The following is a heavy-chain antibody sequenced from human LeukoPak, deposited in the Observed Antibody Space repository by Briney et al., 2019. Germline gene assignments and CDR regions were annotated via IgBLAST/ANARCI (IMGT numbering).Heavy chain of an antibody. CDR3: ARLYSNYVWVLYEAAFDY. V-gene: IGHV1-2*02. CDR1: GYTFTGYY. Sequence: ASVKVSCKASGYTFTGYYMHWVRQAPGQGLEWMGWINPNSGGTNYAQKFQGRVTMTRDTSISTAYLQWSSLKASDTAMYYCARLYSNYVWVLYEAAFDYWGQGTLVTVSS. J-gene: IGHJ4*02. CDR2: INPNSGGT. D-gene: IGHD4-11*01.